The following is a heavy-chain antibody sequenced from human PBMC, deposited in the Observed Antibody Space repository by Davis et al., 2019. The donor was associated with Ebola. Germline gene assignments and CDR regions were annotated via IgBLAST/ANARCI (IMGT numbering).Heavy chain of an antibody. CDR1: GGSISSSNW. D-gene: IGHD6-19*01. V-gene: IGHV4-4*02. CDR2: IYHSGST. Sequence: MPSETLSLTCAVSGGSISSSNWWSWVRQPPGEGLEWIGEIYHSGSTNYNPSLKSRVTISVDKSKNQFSLKLSSVTAADTAVYYCTRDGQWLVPGAFDIWGQGTMVTVSS. J-gene: IGHJ3*02. CDR3: TRDGQWLVPGAFDI.